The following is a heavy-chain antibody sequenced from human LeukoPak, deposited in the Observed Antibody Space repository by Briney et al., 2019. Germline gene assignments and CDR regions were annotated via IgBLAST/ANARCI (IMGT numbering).Heavy chain of an antibody. Sequence: GGSLRLSCAASGFTFSSYAMHWVRQAPGKGLDWVAFISYDGGNKFYADSVKGRFTISRDNSKNTLYLQMTSLRADDTAVYYCARDRVLHYFDYWGQGALVTVSS. CDR3: ARDRVLHYFDY. CDR2: ISYDGGNK. J-gene: IGHJ4*02. CDR1: GFTFSSYA. V-gene: IGHV3-30*04. D-gene: IGHD3-16*01.